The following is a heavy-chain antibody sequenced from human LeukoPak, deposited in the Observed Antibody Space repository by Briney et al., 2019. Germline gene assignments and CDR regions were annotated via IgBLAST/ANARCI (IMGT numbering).Heavy chain of an antibody. CDR1: GVSISNYY. D-gene: IGHD3-16*02. CDR2: IYYSGST. J-gene: IGHJ6*03. Sequence: SETLSLTCTVSGVSISNYYWSWIRQPPGKGLEWIGYIYYSGSTNYNPSLKSRVTISVDRTKNHFSLKLSSVTAADTAVYYCARGIYDYVWGSYRYTATYYYYYMDVWGKGTTVTVSS. CDR3: ARGIYDYVWGSYRYTATYYYYYMDV. V-gene: IGHV4-59*01.